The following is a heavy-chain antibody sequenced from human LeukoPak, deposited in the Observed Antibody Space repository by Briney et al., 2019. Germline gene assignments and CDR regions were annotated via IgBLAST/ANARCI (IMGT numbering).Heavy chain of an antibody. CDR2: IRYDGSNK. D-gene: IGHD2-15*01. Sequence: PGGSLRPSCAASGFTFSSYGMHWVRQAPGKGLEWVAFIRYDGSNKYYADSVKGRFTISRDNSKNTLYLQMNSLRAEDTAVYYCAKGGGMYCSGGSCYFDYWGQGTLVPVSS. J-gene: IGHJ4*02. V-gene: IGHV3-30*02. CDR1: GFTFSSYG. CDR3: AKGGGMYCSGGSCYFDY.